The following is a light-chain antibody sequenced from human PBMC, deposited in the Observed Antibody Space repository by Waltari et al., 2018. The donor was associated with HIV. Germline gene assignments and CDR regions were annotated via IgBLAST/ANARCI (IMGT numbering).Light chain of an antibody. Sequence: EIVLTQSPGTLSLSPGERATLSCRSSQSVSSGYFAGYQQKPGQPPRLLIYGASSRASGIPDRFIGSGSGTDFTLTISRLEPGDFAVYYCHQYDTSPWTFGQGTNVEI. CDR3: HQYDTSPWT. V-gene: IGKV3-20*01. CDR2: GAS. CDR1: QSVSSGY. J-gene: IGKJ1*01.